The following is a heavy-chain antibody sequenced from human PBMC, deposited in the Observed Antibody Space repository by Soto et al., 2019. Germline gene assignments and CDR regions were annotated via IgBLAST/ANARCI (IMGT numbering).Heavy chain of an antibody. V-gene: IGHV4-4*07. CDR2: VYSTVST. CDR3: ARDEYYDSNNWFDH. Sequence: XETLSLTCTVSGGAITAYYWSWIRQPVGEGLQWIGRVYSTVSTNYNPSLRSRVTMSVDTSQNQFFLRLSSVTAADTAVYYCARDEYYDSNNWFDHWGQGILVTVSP. D-gene: IGHD3-22*01. CDR1: GGAITAYY. J-gene: IGHJ5*02.